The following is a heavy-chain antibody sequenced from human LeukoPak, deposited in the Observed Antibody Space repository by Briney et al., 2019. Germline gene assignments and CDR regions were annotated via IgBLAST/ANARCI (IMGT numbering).Heavy chain of an antibody. CDR2: IKQDGSEK. Sequence: LRLSXAASGXTFSSYWMSWVRQAPGKGLEWVANIKQDGSEKYYVDSVKGRFTISRDNAKNSLYLQMNSLRAEDTAVYYCARDYDYVWGSYIDYWGQGTLVTVSS. V-gene: IGHV3-7*03. J-gene: IGHJ4*02. CDR3: ARDYDYVWGSYIDY. CDR1: GXTFSSYW. D-gene: IGHD3-16*01.